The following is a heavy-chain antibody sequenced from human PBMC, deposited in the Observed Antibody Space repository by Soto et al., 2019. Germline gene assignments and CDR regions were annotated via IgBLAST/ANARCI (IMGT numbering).Heavy chain of an antibody. CDR2: IIPIFGTR. J-gene: IGHJ5*02. V-gene: IGHV1-69*15. Sequence: QVQLVQSGAEVKKPGSSVKVSCKASGGTFSNYAITWVRQAPGQGLEWLGRIIPIFGTRDYAQKFQGRVTNTANDSTTKAYMGLSSLRYDDTSVYYCAKDGGREGYFGNWFDPWGQGTLVTVSS. D-gene: IGHD2-15*01. CDR1: GGTFSNYA. CDR3: AKDGGREGYFGNWFDP.